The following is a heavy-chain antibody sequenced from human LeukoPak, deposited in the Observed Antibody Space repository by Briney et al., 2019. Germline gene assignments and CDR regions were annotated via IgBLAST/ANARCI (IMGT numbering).Heavy chain of an antibody. D-gene: IGHD4-17*01. Sequence: GGSLRLSCAASGFTFSNYVMNWVRQAPGKGLEWVSAISGSGDYSNSADSVKGRFTISRDNSENTLYLQMNSLRAEDTGVYYCAKDFSAGGNYGYGRFDPWGQGTLVTVSS. CDR2: ISGSGDYS. CDR1: GFTFSNYV. J-gene: IGHJ5*02. CDR3: AKDFSAGGNYGYGRFDP. V-gene: IGHV3-23*01.